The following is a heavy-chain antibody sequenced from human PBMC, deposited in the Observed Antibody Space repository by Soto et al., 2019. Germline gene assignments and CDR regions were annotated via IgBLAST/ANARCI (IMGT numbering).Heavy chain of an antibody. Sequence: PSETLSLTCTVSGCSISSSSYYWGWIRQPPGKGLEWIGSIYYSGSTYYNPSLKSRVTISVDTSKNQFSLKLSSVTAADTAVYYCARRRTTYGTFDYWGQGTLVTVSS. J-gene: IGHJ4*02. CDR1: GCSISSSSYY. CDR2: IYYSGST. D-gene: IGHD1-7*01. V-gene: IGHV4-39*01. CDR3: ARRRTTYGTFDY.